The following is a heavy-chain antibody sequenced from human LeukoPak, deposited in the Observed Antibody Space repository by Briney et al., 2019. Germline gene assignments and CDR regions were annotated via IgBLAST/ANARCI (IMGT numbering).Heavy chain of an antibody. CDR3: ARDNSRYYYDSSGYYSHFDY. CDR2: IWYDGSNK. CDR1: GFTFSSYG. V-gene: IGHV3-33*08. D-gene: IGHD3-22*01. J-gene: IGHJ4*02. Sequence: GGSLRLSCAASGFTFSSYGMHWVRQAPGKGLEWVAVIWYDGSNKYYADSVKGRFTISRDNSKNTLYLQMNSLRAEDTAVYYCARDNSRYYYDSSGYYSHFDYWGQGTLVTVSS.